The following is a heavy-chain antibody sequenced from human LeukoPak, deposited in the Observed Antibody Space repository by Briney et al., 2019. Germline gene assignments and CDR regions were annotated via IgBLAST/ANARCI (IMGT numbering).Heavy chain of an antibody. CDR2: IYYSGST. V-gene: IGHV4-59*01. J-gene: IGHJ2*01. CDR3: ARGATVTRYFDL. Sequence: SETLSLTCTVSGGSISSYYWSWIRQPPGKGLEWIGYIYYSGSTNYNPSLKSRVTISVDTSKNQFSLKLSSVTAADTAVYYCARGATVTRYFDLWGRGTLVTVSS. CDR1: GGSISSYY. D-gene: IGHD4-17*01.